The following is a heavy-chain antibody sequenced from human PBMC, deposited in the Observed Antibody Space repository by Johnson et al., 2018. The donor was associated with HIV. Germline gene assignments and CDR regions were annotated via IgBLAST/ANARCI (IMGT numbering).Heavy chain of an antibody. Sequence: EVQLVESGGVVVQPGGSLRLSCAASGFTFDDYAMHWVRQAPGKGLEWVSLISWDGGSTYYADSVKGRFTISRDNSKNSLYLQMNSLRAEDTALYYCAKTALVQRSWDALDIWGQGTMVTVSS. CDR3: AKTALVQRSWDALDI. D-gene: IGHD3-10*01. CDR2: ISWDGGST. J-gene: IGHJ3*02. V-gene: IGHV3-43D*03. CDR1: GFTFDDYA.